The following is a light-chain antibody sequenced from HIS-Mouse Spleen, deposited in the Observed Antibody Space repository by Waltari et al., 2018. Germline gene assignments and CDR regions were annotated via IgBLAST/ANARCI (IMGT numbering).Light chain of an antibody. J-gene: IGLJ1*01. Sequence: QSALTQPPSVSGSPGQSVTLSCTGTSSAVGSYNLFSWYQQPPGTAPKLMIYEVSNRPSGVPDRFSGSKSGNTASLTISGLQAEDEADYYCSSYTSSSTVFGTGTKVTVL. CDR1: SSAVGSYNL. CDR3: SSYTSSSTV. V-gene: IGLV2-18*02. CDR2: EVS.